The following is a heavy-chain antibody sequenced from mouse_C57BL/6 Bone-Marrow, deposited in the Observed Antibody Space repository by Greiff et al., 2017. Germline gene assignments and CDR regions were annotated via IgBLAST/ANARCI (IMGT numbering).Heavy chain of an antibody. CDR2: INYDGSST. Sequence: EVMLVASEGGLVQPGSSMKLSCTASGFTFSDYYMAWVRQVPEKGLEWVANINYDGSSTYYLDSLKSRFIISRDNAKNNLYLQMSSLKSEDTATYYCARGKAMDYWGQGTSVTVSS. CDR3: ARGKAMDY. CDR1: GFTFSDYY. J-gene: IGHJ4*01. V-gene: IGHV5-16*01.